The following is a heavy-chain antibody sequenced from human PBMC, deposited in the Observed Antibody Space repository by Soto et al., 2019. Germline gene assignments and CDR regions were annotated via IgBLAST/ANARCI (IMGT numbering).Heavy chain of an antibody. CDR2: IIPIFGTA. J-gene: IGHJ6*02. CDR1: GGTFSSYA. V-gene: IGHV1-69*13. CDR3: ARDAWAVAGTDYYGMDV. Sequence: ASVKVSCKASGGTFSSYAISWVRQAPGQGLEWMGGIIPIFGTANYAQKFQGRVTITADESTSTAYMELSSLRSEDTAVYYCARDAWAVAGTDYYGMDVWGQGTTVTVSS. D-gene: IGHD6-19*01.